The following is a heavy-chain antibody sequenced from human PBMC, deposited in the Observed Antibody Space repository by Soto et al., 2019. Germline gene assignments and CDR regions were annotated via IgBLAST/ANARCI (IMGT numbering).Heavy chain of an antibody. Sequence: EVQLLESGGGLVQPGGSLRLSCAASGFTFNRYAMSWVRQAPGKGLEWVSTISGSGGSTYYADSVQGRFSISRDNTKNTLSLQVNSRRAEDTAIYYCAKAGGSGSYNAERDYYFDYWGRGTLVTVSS. CDR2: ISGSGGST. V-gene: IGHV3-23*01. J-gene: IGHJ4*02. CDR3: AKAGGSGSYNAERDYYFDY. CDR1: GFTFNRYA. D-gene: IGHD3-10*01.